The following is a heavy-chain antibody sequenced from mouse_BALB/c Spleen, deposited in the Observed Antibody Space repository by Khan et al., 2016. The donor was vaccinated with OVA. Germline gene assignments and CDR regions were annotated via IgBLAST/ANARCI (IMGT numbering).Heavy chain of an antibody. CDR3: ARFNGSRAFDY. J-gene: IGHJ2*01. CDR1: GSSITSAYS. CDR2: IHSSGIT. Sequence: EVQLVESGPDLVKPSQSLSLTCTVTGSSITSAYSWHWVRQFPGNKLEWMGYIHSSGITNYNPSLKSRLSITRDTSTNQFFLQLNSVTTEDTATYYCARFNGSRAFDYWGQGSTRTVSA. D-gene: IGHD1-1*01. V-gene: IGHV3-1*02.